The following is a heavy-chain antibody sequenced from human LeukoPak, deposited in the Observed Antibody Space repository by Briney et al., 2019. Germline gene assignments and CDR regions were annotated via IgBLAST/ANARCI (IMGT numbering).Heavy chain of an antibody. J-gene: IGHJ4*02. CDR3: AREGGLQDPDY. CDR2: IYSGGST. CDR1: GFTVSSNY. Sequence: GFLRLSCAASGFTVSSNYMSWVRQAPGKGLEWVSVIYSGGSTYYADSVKGRFTISRGNSKNTLYLQMNSLRAEDTAVYYYAREGGLQDPDYWGQGTLVTVSS. V-gene: IGHV3-53*01. D-gene: IGHD4-11*01.